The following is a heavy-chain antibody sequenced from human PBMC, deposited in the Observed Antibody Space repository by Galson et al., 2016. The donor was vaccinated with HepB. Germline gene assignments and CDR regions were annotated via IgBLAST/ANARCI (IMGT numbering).Heavy chain of an antibody. Sequence: SVKVSCKASGGTFSNCAVSWVRQAPGQGLEWMGGIIPIFGTANHAQKFQGRVTITADESTSTVYMQLSSLRSEDTAVYYCATAPYSSGWYNYYYYGMDVWDQGSPVTV. CDR1: GGTFSNCA. D-gene: IGHD6-19*01. J-gene: IGHJ6*02. CDR3: ATAPYSSGWYNYYYYGMDV. V-gene: IGHV1-69*13. CDR2: IIPIFGTA.